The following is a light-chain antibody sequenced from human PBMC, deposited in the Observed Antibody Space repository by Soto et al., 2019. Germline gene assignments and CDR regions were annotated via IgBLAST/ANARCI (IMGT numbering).Light chain of an antibody. V-gene: IGKV1-6*01. Sequence: AIQMTQSPPSLSASVGDRVTITCRASQGIRNDLGWYQQKPGKAPKLLIYAASSLQSGVPSRFSGSGSCTDFTLTIRSLQPEDFATYYCLQDYIYPLTFGGGTKVEIK. CDR1: QGIRND. CDR3: LQDYIYPLT. J-gene: IGKJ4*01. CDR2: AAS.